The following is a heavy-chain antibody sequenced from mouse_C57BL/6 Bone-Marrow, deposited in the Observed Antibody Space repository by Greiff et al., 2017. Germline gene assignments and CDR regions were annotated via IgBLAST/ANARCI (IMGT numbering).Heavy chain of an antibody. CDR3: AREVLDSSGPWFAY. CDR1: GYTFTSYW. Sequence: QVQLQQPGAELVKPGASVKLSCKASGYTFTSYWMHWVKQRPGQGLEWIGMIHPNSGSTNYNEKFKSKATLTVAKSSSTAYMQLSSLTSEDSAVYYCAREVLDSSGPWFAYGGQGTLVTVSA. J-gene: IGHJ3*01. CDR2: IHPNSGST. D-gene: IGHD3-2*02. V-gene: IGHV1-64*01.